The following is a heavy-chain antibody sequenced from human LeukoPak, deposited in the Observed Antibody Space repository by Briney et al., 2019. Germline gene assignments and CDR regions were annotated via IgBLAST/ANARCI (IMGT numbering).Heavy chain of an antibody. CDR3: ARDRGSGIYDY. CDR2: IIPIFGTA. D-gene: IGHD3-10*01. Sequence: SVKVSCKASGGTFSSYAISWVRQAPGQGLEWMGGIIPIFGTANYAQKFQGRVMITADKSTSTAYMELSSLRSEDTAVYYCARDRGSGIYDYWGQGTLVTVSS. J-gene: IGHJ4*02. V-gene: IGHV1-69*06. CDR1: GGTFSSYA.